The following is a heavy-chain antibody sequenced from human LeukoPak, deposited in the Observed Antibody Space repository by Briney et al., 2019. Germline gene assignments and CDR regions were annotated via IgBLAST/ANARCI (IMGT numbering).Heavy chain of an antibody. D-gene: IGHD6-13*01. CDR2: IYYSGST. Sequence: SETLSLTCAVSGGSISSYYWSWIRQPPGKGLEWIGYIYYSGSTNYNPSLKSRVTISVDTSKNQFSLKLSSVTAADTAVYYWARDRAAAGLFDYWGQGTLVTVSS. J-gene: IGHJ4*02. CDR1: GGSISSYY. V-gene: IGHV4-59*01. CDR3: ARDRAAAGLFDY.